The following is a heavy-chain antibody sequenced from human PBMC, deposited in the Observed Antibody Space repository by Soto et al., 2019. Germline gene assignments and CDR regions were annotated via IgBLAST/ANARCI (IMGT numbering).Heavy chain of an antibody. J-gene: IGHJ5*02. Sequence: VSSVKVSCKASAYTFTNYGISWVRQAPGQGLEWMGWISAYNGNINYAQKFRGRVTMTTDTSTSSAYLEVRSLRSDDTAVYYCVRSGSSWNLRVLASWGQGSLVTVSS. CDR2: ISAYNGNI. CDR3: VRSGSSWNLRVLAS. V-gene: IGHV1-18*01. CDR1: AYTFTNYG. D-gene: IGHD6-13*01.